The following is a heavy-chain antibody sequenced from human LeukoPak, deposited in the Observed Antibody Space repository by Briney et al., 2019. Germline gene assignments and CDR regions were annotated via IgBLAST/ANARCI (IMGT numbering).Heavy chain of an antibody. J-gene: IGHJ4*02. CDR1: GFTFSNYA. Sequence: PGGSLRLSCAASGFTFSNYAMTWVRQAPGKGLDWVSIITNDSDDTKYADSVRGRFTISRDNSKNTLYLQMNSLRAEDTAVYYCARESNYDYWGQGTLVTVSS. V-gene: IGHV3-23*01. CDR2: ITNDSDDT. CDR3: ARESNYDY.